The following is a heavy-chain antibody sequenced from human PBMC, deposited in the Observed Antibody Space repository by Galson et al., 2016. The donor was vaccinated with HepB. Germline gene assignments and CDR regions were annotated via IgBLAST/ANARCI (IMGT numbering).Heavy chain of an antibody. CDR3: ARVRVQYYFDY. D-gene: IGHD3-10*01. V-gene: IGHV4-61*01. J-gene: IGHJ4*01. CDR1: GGSVSSASYL. Sequence: SETLSLTCTVSGGSVSSASYLWSWIRQPPGKGLEWIGDIYYTGSTNYNPSLKSRVTISVDTSKNQFSLKLNSVTAADTAVYYCARVRVQYYFDYWGQGALVTVSS. CDR2: IYYTGST.